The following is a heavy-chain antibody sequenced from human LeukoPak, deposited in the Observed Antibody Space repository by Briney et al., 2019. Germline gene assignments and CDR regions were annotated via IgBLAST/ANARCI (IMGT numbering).Heavy chain of an antibody. CDR1: GYTLTELS. CDR3: ARGASQVLRFLEWLPEAYYYYYGMDV. V-gene: IGHV1-24*01. D-gene: IGHD3-3*01. Sequence: ASVKVSCKVSGYTLTELSMHWVRQAPGKGLEWMGGFDPEDGETIYAQKFQGRVTMTEDTSTDTAYMELSSLRSEDTAVYYCARGASQVLRFLEWLPEAYYYYYGMDVWGQGTTVTVSS. J-gene: IGHJ6*02. CDR2: FDPEDGET.